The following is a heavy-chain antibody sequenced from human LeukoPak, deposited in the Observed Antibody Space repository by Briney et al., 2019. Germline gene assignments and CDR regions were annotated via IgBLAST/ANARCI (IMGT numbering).Heavy chain of an antibody. CDR1: GGSFSGYY. J-gene: IGHJ3*02. Sequence: PSETLSLTCAVYGGSFSGYYWSWIRQPPGKGLEWIGEINHSGSTNYNPSLKSRVTISVDTSKNQFSLKLSSVTAADTAVYYCARIQTGGIAVDAFDIWGQGTVVTVSS. V-gene: IGHV4-34*01. CDR2: INHSGST. D-gene: IGHD6-19*01. CDR3: ARIQTGGIAVDAFDI.